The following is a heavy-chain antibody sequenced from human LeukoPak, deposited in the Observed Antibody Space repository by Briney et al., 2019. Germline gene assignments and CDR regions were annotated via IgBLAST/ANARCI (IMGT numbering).Heavy chain of an antibody. CDR1: GGSFSGYY. Sequence: SETLSLTCAVYGGSFSGYYWSWIRQPPGKGLERIGEINHSGSTNYNPSLKSRVTISVDTSKNQFSLKLSSVTAADTAVYYCARDYYGSGRHYYMDVWGKGTTVTISS. J-gene: IGHJ6*03. D-gene: IGHD3-10*01. CDR2: INHSGST. V-gene: IGHV4-34*01. CDR3: ARDYYGSGRHYYMDV.